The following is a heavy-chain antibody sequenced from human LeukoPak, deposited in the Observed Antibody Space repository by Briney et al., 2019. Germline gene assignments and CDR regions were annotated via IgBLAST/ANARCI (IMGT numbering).Heavy chain of an antibody. Sequence: GGSLRLSCAASGFTFSNAWMSWVRQAPGKGLEWVANIKQDGSEKYYVDSVKGRFTVSRDNAKNSLYLQMSSLRAEDTAVYYCARGGSFVEYWGQGTLVSVSS. V-gene: IGHV3-7*01. CDR1: GFTFSNAW. CDR2: IKQDGSEK. J-gene: IGHJ4*02. CDR3: ARGGSFVEY. D-gene: IGHD3-10*01.